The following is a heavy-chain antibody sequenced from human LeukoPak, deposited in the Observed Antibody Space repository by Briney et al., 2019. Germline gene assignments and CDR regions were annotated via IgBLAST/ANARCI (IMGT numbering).Heavy chain of an antibody. CDR1: GFTFSMYW. Sequence: GGSLRLSCAASGFTFSMYWMHWVRQAPGKGLEWVARVNNDGRSKHYADSVKGRFTISRDNAKNTVFLQMNSLRAEDTGVYYCARLDSSAYWGQGTLVTVSS. D-gene: IGHD3-22*01. J-gene: IGHJ4*02. CDR2: VNNDGRSK. V-gene: IGHV3-74*01. CDR3: ARLDSSAY.